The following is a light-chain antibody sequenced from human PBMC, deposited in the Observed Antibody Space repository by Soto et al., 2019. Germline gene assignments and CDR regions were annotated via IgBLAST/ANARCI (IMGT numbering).Light chain of an antibody. CDR3: SSYTGSSTLEV. CDR1: SSDVGGYNY. V-gene: IGLV2-14*01. CDR2: EVN. Sequence: QSALTQPASVSGSPAQSITISCTGTSSDVGGYNYVSWYQQHPGKAPKLLIFEVNNRPSGVSNRFSGSKSGNTVSLTISGLQAEDEADYYCSSYTGSSTLEVFGGGTKLTVL. J-gene: IGLJ2*01.